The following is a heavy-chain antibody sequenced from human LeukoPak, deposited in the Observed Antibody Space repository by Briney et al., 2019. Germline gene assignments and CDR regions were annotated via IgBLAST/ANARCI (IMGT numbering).Heavy chain of an antibody. Sequence: GESLKISCKGSRYTFSTYWIAWVRQMPGKGLDWMGIIYPDDSDTRYSPSFQGRVTISADKSISTAYLQWSSLKASDTAMYYCARHYCSSTSCYIRGDWFDPWGQGTLVTVSS. CDR1: RYTFSTYW. CDR3: ARHYCSSTSCYIRGDWFDP. CDR2: IYPDDSDT. D-gene: IGHD2-2*02. J-gene: IGHJ5*02. V-gene: IGHV5-51*01.